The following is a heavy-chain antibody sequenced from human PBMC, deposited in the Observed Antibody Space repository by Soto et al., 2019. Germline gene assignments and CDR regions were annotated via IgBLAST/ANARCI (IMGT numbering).Heavy chain of an antibody. V-gene: IGHV4-30-4*01. CDR1: GGSISSGDYY. Sequence: QVQLQESGPGLVKPSQTLSLTCTVSGGSISSGDYYWSWISQRPGKGLEWIGYIYYSGSTYYNSSLKSRVNVSVDTSKNQPSLKLSSVTAADTAVYYCARSKVGVVASWCQGTLGTVSS. D-gene: IGHD3-3*01. J-gene: IGHJ5*02. CDR3: ARSKVGVVAS. CDR2: IYYSGST.